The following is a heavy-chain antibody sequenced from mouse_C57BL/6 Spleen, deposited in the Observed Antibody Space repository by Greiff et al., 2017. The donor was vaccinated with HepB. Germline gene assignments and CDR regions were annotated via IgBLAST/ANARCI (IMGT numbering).Heavy chain of an antibody. Sequence: DVKLVESGGGLVKPGGSLKLSCAASGFTFSSYATSWVRQTPEKRLEWVATISDGGSYTYYPDNVKGRFTISRDNAKNNLYLQMSHLKSEDTAMYNGAREGEGYSDYDDWGQGTTRTVAS. CDR1: GFTFSSYA. CDR3: AREGEGYSDYDD. V-gene: IGHV5-4*01. J-gene: IGHJ2*01. D-gene: IGHD2-2*01. CDR2: ISDGGSYT.